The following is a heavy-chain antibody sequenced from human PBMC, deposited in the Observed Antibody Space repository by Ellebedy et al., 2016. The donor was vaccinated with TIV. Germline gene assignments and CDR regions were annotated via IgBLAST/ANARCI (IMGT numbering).Heavy chain of an antibody. V-gene: IGHV1-8*01. Sequence: ASVKVSCKASGYTFTSYDINWVRQATGQGLEWMGWMNPNSGNTGYAQKFQGRVTMTRNTSISTAYMELSSLRSEDTAMYYCARSRDGYNMIPFDYWGQGTLVTVSS. CDR3: ARSRDGYNMIPFDY. CDR2: MNPNSGNT. J-gene: IGHJ4*02. D-gene: IGHD5-24*01. CDR1: GYTFTSYD.